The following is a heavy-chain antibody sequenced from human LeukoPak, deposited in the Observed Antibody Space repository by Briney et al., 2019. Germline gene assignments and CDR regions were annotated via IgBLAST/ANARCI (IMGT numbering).Heavy chain of an antibody. Sequence: SETLSLTCAVYGGSFSGYYWSWIRQPPGRGLEWIGYIYYSGSTNYNPSLKSRVTISVDTSKNQFSLKLSSVTAADTAVYYCARSSGWFNYFDYWGQGTLVTVSS. CDR2: IYYSGST. J-gene: IGHJ4*02. D-gene: IGHD6-19*01. CDR3: ARSSGWFNYFDY. CDR1: GGSFSGYY. V-gene: IGHV4-59*01.